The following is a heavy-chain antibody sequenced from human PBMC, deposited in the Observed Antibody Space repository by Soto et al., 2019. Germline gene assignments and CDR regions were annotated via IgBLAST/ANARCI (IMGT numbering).Heavy chain of an antibody. J-gene: IGHJ5*01. CDR3: ARGCRGIAAGSLFDP. V-gene: IGHV1-69*02. D-gene: IGHD6-13*01. Sequence: QVQLVQSGAEVKKPGSSVKVSCKASGGTFSSYTISWVRQAPGQGLEWMGRIIPILGIANYAQKFQGRVTNSADKSTSTAYMGLSSLGTEDPAVYYCARGCRGIAAGSLFDPWGQGTLVTVSS. CDR2: IIPILGIA. CDR1: GGTFSSYT.